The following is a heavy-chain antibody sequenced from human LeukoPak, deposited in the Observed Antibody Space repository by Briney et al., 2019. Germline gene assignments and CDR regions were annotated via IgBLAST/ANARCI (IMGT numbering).Heavy chain of an antibody. CDR1: GFTFSSYA. V-gene: IGHV3-23*01. CDR2: ISGSGGST. CDR3: AKQYSSSSGVFAD. J-gene: IGHJ4*02. Sequence: GGSLRLSCADPGFTFSSYATSGLPQAPGKGLEWVSAISGSGGSTYYADSVKGRFTISRDNSKNTLYLQMNSLRAEDTAVYYCAKQYSSSSGVFADWRQGTLVTVSS. D-gene: IGHD6-13*01.